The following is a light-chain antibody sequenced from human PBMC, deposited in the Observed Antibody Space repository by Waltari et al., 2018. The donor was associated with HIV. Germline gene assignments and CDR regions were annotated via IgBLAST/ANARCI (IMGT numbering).Light chain of an antibody. CDR2: EGI. J-gene: IGLJ2*01. Sequence: QSALTQPASVSGSPGQSITIPCTGTSSDIGNYNLVSWYQQHPGKAPKLIIYEGIKRPSGVSNRISGSKSANTASLTISGLQAEDEADYFCSSYGGSSNWLFGGGTKLTVL. CDR3: SSYGGSSNWL. V-gene: IGLV2-23*01. CDR1: SSDIGNYNL.